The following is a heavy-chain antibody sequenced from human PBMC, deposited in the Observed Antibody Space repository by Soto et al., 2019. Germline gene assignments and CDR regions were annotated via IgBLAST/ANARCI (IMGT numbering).Heavy chain of an antibody. V-gene: IGHV1-18*04. Sequence: ASVKVSCKASGYTFTSYGISWVRQAPGQGLEWMGWISAYNGNTNYAQKLQGRVTMTTDASTSTAYMELRSLRSDHTGVYYCATDRLGHSSSWSHQSPFDYLRQGTLVTVCS. J-gene: IGHJ4*02. CDR1: GYTFTSYG. CDR3: ATDRLGHSSSWSHQSPFDY. CDR2: ISAYNGNT. D-gene: IGHD6-13*01.